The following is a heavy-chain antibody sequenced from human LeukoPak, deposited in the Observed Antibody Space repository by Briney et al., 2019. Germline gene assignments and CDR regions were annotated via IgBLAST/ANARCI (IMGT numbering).Heavy chain of an antibody. J-gene: IGHJ6*02. CDR2: IYYSGST. D-gene: IGHD4/OR15-4a*01. CDR1: GDSISSGPYY. Sequence: SQTLSLTCIVSGDSISSGPYYWSWIRQLPGKDLEWIGYIYYSGSTYYNPSLKSRVTMSVDTSKNQFSLKLSSVTAADTAVYYCARTMVYGMDVWGQGTTVTVSS. CDR3: ARTMVYGMDV. V-gene: IGHV4-31*03.